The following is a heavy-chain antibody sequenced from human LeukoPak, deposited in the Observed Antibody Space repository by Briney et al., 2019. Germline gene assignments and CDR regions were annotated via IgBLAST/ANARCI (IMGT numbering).Heavy chain of an antibody. CDR3: ARGHEQQLVVPRYYYYMDV. CDR1: GGSFSGYY. V-gene: IGHV4-34*01. Sequence: PSETLSLTCAVSGGSFSGYYWSWIRQPPGKGMEWIGEINHSGSTNYNPSLKSRVTISVDTSKNQFSLKLSSVTAADTAVYYCARGHEQQLVVPRYYYYMDVWGKGNTVTVSS. CDR2: INHSGST. J-gene: IGHJ6*03. D-gene: IGHD6-13*01.